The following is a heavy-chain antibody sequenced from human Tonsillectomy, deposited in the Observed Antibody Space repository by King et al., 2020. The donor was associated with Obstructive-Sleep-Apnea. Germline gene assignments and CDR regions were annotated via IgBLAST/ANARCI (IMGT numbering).Heavy chain of an antibody. CDR2: IFYSGST. CDR3: AGGGGQQLVGFAYYYGMDV. D-gene: IGHD6-13*01. J-gene: IGHJ6*02. Sequence: VQLQESGPGPVKPSQTLSLTCTVSGGSIRSSGYYWSWIRQHPGKGLEWIGYIFYSGSTYYNPSLKSRVTISVDTSKNQFSLNLISVTAADTAVYYCAGGGGQQLVGFAYYYGMDVWGQGTTVTVSS. CDR1: GGSIRSSGYY. V-gene: IGHV4-31*03.